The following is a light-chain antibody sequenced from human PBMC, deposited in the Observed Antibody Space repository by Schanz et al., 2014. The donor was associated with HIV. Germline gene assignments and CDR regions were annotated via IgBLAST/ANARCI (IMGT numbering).Light chain of an antibody. V-gene: IGKV3-20*01. CDR1: QSVSNNY. CDR2: DAS. CDR3: QQYGSSPRT. J-gene: IGKJ2*01. Sequence: EIVLTQSPGTLSLSPGERATLSCRASQSVSNNYLAWYQQKHGQAPRLLMYDASSRATGIPDRFSGSGSGTDFTLTISRLEPEDFAVYYCQQYGSSPRTFGQGTKLEIK.